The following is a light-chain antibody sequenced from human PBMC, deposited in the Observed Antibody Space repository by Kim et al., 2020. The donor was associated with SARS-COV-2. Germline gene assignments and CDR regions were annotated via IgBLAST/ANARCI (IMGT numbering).Light chain of an antibody. V-gene: IGLV1-51*01. CDR1: AYNIENNY. CDR3: GSWDTRLSAEV. CDR2: ANN. J-gene: IGLJ3*02. Sequence: QSVLTQPPSVSAAPGQRVTISCSGSAYNIENNYVSWYQQVPGTAPKLLVYANNKRPSGIPDRFSGSKSGTSATLDITGLQTGDEAHYYCGSWDTRLSAEVFGGGTQLTVL.